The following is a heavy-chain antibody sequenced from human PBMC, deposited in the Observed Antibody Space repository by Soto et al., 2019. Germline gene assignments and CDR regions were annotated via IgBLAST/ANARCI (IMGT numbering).Heavy chain of an antibody. V-gene: IGHV3-72*01. J-gene: IGHJ6*03. CDR1: GFSFSDHY. Sequence: GGSLRLSCAASGFSFSDHYMDWVRQAPGKGLEWVGRTRNKVNGFTTEYAASVKGRFTISRDDSKNSLYLQMNSLKTEDTAVYYCARSVRYCSSTSCYEKYYFMDVWGKGTTVTVSS. CDR2: TRNKVNGFTT. D-gene: IGHD2-2*01. CDR3: ARSVRYCSSTSCYEKYYFMDV.